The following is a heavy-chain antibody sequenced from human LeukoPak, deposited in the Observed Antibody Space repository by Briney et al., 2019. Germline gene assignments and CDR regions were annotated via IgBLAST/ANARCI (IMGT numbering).Heavy chain of an antibody. CDR1: GFTFSSYA. CDR2: ISYDGSNK. Sequence: GRSLRLSCAASGFTFSSYAMHWVRRAPGKGLEWVAVISYDGSNKYYADSVKGRFTISRDNSKNTLYLQMNSLRAEDTAVYYCASPGVPAADYYGMDVWGQGTTVTVSS. V-gene: IGHV3-30-3*01. D-gene: IGHD2-2*01. J-gene: IGHJ6*02. CDR3: ASPGVPAADYYGMDV.